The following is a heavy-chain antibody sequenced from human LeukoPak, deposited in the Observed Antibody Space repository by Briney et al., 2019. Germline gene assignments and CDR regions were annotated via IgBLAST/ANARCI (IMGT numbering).Heavy chain of an antibody. V-gene: IGHV1-2*06. J-gene: IGHJ4*02. Sequence: GASVKVSCKASGYTFTGYYMHWVRQAPGQGLEWMGRINPNSGGTNYAQKFQGRVTMTRDTSISTAYMELSRLRSDDTAVYYCARDPYYDSSGYPIDYWGQGTLVTVSS. CDR2: INPNSGGT. CDR1: GYTFTGYY. D-gene: IGHD3-22*01. CDR3: ARDPYYDSSGYPIDY.